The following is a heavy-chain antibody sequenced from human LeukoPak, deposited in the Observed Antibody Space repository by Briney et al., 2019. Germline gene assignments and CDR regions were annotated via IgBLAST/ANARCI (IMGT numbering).Heavy chain of an antibody. CDR2: VSSSGSTK. J-gene: IGHJ4*02. CDR3: ARDGVLRHFDWLYYFDY. D-gene: IGHD3-9*01. CDR1: GFTFSSYA. Sequence: PGGSLRLSCAASGFTFSSYAMSWVRQAPGKGLEWVSYVSSSGSTKYYADSVKGRFTISRDNAKNSLYLQMNSLRAEDTAVYYCARDGVLRHFDWLYYFDYWGQGTLVTVSS. V-gene: IGHV3-48*04.